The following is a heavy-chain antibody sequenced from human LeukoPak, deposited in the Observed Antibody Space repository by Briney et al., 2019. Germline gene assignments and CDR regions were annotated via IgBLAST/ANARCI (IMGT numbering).Heavy chain of an antibody. D-gene: IGHD2-15*01. CDR1: GGSISSSNW. CDR2: IYHGGST. J-gene: IGHJ2*01. V-gene: IGHV4-4*02. Sequence: MPSGTLSLTCAVSGGSISSSNWWSWDRQPPGKGLEWIGEIYHGGSTNYNPSLKSRVTISVDKSKNQFSLKLSSVTAADTAVYYCARSVVAGKQYWYFDLWGRGTLVTVSS. CDR3: ARSVVAGKQYWYFDL.